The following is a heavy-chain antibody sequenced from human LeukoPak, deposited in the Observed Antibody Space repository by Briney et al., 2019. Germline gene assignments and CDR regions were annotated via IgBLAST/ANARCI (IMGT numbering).Heavy chain of an antibody. V-gene: IGHV3-21*01. CDR1: GFRFNNFV. CDR2: ISSSGSYI. CDR3: ARDLPSGGTFRY. J-gene: IGHJ4*02. D-gene: IGHD2-15*01. Sequence: PGGSLRLSCAASGFRFNNFVMNWVRQAPGKGLEWVSSISSSGSYIYYADSVKGRFAISRDNAKNSLYLQMNSLRAEDTAVYYCARDLPSGGTFRYWGQGTLVTVSS.